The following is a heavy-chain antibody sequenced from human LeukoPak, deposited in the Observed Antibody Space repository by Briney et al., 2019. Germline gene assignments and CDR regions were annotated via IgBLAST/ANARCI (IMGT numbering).Heavy chain of an antibody. V-gene: IGHV1-18*01. J-gene: IGHJ4*02. CDR2: ISAYNGKT. CDR1: GYTFFHYG. D-gene: IGHD4-23*01. CDR3: ARDDYGDSSGLFHY. Sequence: GSVKVSCKASGYTFFHYGITWVRQAPGQGLEWMGWISAYNGKTDYAQKFQGRVTMTTDTSTTTSYMELTSLISNDTAVYYCARDDYGDSSGLFHYWGQGTLVTVSS.